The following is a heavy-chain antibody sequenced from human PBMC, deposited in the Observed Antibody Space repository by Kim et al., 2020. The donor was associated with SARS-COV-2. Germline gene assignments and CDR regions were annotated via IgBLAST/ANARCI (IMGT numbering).Heavy chain of an antibody. CDR1: GFTFSSYW. J-gene: IGHJ4*02. Sequence: GGSLRLSCAASGFTFSSYWMSWVRQAPGKGLEWVANIKQDGSEKYYVDSVKGRFTISRDNAKNSLYLQMNSLRAEDTAVYYCARDAGGYSGYAIDYWGQGTLVTVSS. D-gene: IGHD5-12*01. CDR2: IKQDGSEK. CDR3: ARDAGGYSGYAIDY. V-gene: IGHV3-7*01.